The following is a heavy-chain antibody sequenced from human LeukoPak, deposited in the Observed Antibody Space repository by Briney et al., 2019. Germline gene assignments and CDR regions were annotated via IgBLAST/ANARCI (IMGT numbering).Heavy chain of an antibody. V-gene: IGHV7-4-1*02. D-gene: IGHD3-16*01. Sequence: ASVKVSCKASGYTFTRYAVNWVRQAPGQGLEWMGWINTKTGNPTYAQGFTGRFVFSLDTSVTTAYLQISSLKDEDTAVYYCAISGFWADHPAFDIWGLGTMVTVSS. J-gene: IGHJ3*02. CDR2: INTKTGNP. CDR3: AISGFWADHPAFDI. CDR1: GYTFTRYA.